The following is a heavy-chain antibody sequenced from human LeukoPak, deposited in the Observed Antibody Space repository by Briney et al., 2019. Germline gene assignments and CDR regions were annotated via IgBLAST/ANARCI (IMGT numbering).Heavy chain of an antibody. V-gene: IGHV3-30*03. J-gene: IGHJ4*02. Sequence: GGSLRLSCAASGFTFSSYGMHWVRQAPGKGLEWVAVISYDGSNKYYADSVKGRFTISRDNSKNTLYLQMNSLRAEDTSVYYCARDIDAVDIPAGGNEYYFDYWGQGTLVTVSS. CDR2: ISYDGSNK. D-gene: IGHD6-13*01. CDR1: GFTFSSYG. CDR3: ARDIDAVDIPAGGNEYYFDY.